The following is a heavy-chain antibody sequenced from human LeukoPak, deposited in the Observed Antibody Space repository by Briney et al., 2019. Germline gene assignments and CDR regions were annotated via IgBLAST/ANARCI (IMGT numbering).Heavy chain of an antibody. D-gene: IGHD2-15*01. CDR2: IYYSGST. J-gene: IGHJ4*02. CDR1: GGSISGSSYY. Sequence: SETLSLACTVSGGSISGSSYYWGWIRQPPGKGLEWIGSIYYSGSTNYNPSLKRRVTISVDTSKNQFSLKLSSVTAADTAVYYCARVAGGLVDYWGQGTLVTVSS. CDR3: ARVAGGLVDY. V-gene: IGHV4-39*07.